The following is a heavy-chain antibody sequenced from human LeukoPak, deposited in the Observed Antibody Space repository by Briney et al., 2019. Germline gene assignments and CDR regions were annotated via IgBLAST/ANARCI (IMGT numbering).Heavy chain of an antibody. Sequence: PSQTLSLTCTVSGGSISSGSYYWSWIRQPAGKGLEWIGRIYTSGSTNYNPSLKSRVTISVDTSKNQFSLKLSSVTAADTAVYYCARGSPAGYSRALDVWGKGTTVTISS. CDR2: IYTSGST. J-gene: IGHJ6*04. CDR1: GGSISSGSYY. V-gene: IGHV4-61*02. D-gene: IGHD6-13*01. CDR3: ARGSPAGYSRALDV.